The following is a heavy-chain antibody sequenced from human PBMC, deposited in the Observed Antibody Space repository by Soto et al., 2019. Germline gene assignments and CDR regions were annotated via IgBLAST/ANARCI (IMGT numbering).Heavy chain of an antibody. D-gene: IGHD3-22*01. CDR2: VSTNNADT. CDR1: GYHFTAYG. Sequence: ASVKVSCKTSGYHFTAYGLAWLRQAPGQRPEWMGWVSTNNADTNYAEKFQGRVTMTTDKSTTTTYMELRSLRSDDTAVYYCARELNTDRRDYYSFAYWGQGTLVTV. J-gene: IGHJ4*02. CDR3: ARELNTDRRDYYSFAY. V-gene: IGHV1-18*01.